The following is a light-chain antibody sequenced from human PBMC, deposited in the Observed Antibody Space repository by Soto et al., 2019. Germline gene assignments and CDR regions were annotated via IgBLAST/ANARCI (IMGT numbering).Light chain of an antibody. Sequence: QSALTQPPSASGSPGQSVTISCTGTSSDVGGYNYVSWYQQHPGKAPKLMIYEVSKRPSGVPDRFSGSKSVNTASLSVSGLQAEDEAHYYCISYAGSNSLVFGGGTKLTVL. CDR2: EVS. CDR1: SSDVGGYNY. CDR3: ISYAGSNSLV. V-gene: IGLV2-8*01. J-gene: IGLJ2*01.